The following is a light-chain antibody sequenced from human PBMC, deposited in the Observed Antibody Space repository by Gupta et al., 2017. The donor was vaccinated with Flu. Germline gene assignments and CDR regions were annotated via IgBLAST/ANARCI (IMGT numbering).Light chain of an antibody. Sequence: DIQMTQSPSTLSASVGDRVTITCRASRSMSSWLAWYQHKPGKAPNLLIYEASNLVDGVPSRFSGSGSGTEFTLTISSLQPDDFATYYCQQYSSYVLSFGGETRVAIK. CDR2: EAS. CDR3: QQYSSYVLS. CDR1: RSMSSW. V-gene: IGKV1-5*03. J-gene: IGKJ4*01.